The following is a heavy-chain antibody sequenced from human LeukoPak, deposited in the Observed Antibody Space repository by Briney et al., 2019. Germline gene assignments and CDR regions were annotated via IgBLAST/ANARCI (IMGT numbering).Heavy chain of an antibody. Sequence: SETLSLTCTVSGASLSSGSYYWSWIRQPPGKGLEWIGSIYFSGRTYYNMSLKSRVIISIDTSKNQFSLKVNSVTAADTAVYYCARDNPYGSGTDYWGQGSLVTVSS. CDR2: IYFSGRT. D-gene: IGHD3-10*01. J-gene: IGHJ4*02. CDR3: ARDNPYGSGTDY. CDR1: GASLSSGSYY. V-gene: IGHV4-39*07.